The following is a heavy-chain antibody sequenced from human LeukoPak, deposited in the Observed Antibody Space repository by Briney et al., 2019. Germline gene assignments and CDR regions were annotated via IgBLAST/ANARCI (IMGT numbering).Heavy chain of an antibody. CDR2: IIPIFGTA. V-gene: IGHV1-69*13. CDR3: ARTLFTIFGVVTDYYYYGMDV. CDR1: GGTFISYA. D-gene: IGHD3-3*01. J-gene: IGHJ6*02. Sequence: SVKVSCKASGGTFISYAISWVRQAPGQGLEWMGGIIPIFGTANYAQKFQGRVTITADESTSTAYMELSSLRSEDTAVYYCARTLFTIFGVVTDYYYYGMDVWGQGTTVTVSS.